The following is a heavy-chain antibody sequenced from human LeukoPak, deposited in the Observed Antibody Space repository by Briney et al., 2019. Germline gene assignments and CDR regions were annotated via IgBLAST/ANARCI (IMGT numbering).Heavy chain of an antibody. CDR3: AELGITMIGGV. J-gene: IGHJ6*04. CDR2: ISSSGYTI. D-gene: IGHD3-10*02. CDR1: GFTCSDYS. Sequence: GGSLRLSCEVSGFTCSDYSMNWVRQAPGKGLEWVSYISSSGYTINYADSVKGRFTISRDNAKNSLYLQMNSLRAEDTAVYYCAELGITMIGGVWGKGTTVTISS. V-gene: IGHV3-48*01.